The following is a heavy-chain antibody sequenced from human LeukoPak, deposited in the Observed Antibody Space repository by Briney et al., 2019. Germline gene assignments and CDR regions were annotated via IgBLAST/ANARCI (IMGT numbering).Heavy chain of an antibody. CDR3: ARRTIVVVVAGPFDP. J-gene: IGHJ5*02. D-gene: IGHD2-15*01. CDR2: INAYNGNT. CDR1: GYTSTSNG. V-gene: IGHV1-18*01. Sequence: GASVKVSCKASGYTSTSNGISWVRQGPGQGLEWMGWINAYNGNTNSAKKFQGRVTMTTDTSTSTAYMELRSLRSNETAVYYCARRTIVVVVAGPFDPWGQGTLVTVSS.